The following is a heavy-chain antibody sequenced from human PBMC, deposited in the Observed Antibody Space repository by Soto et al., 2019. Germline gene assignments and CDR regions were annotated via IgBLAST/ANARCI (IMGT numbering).Heavy chain of an antibody. CDR1: GGTFSSYA. CDR3: ARGSDDSSGSNWVFNYGMDV. CDR2: IIPIFGTA. D-gene: IGHD3-22*01. J-gene: IGHJ6*02. V-gene: IGHV1-69*13. Sequence: SVKVSCKASGGTFSSYAISWVRQAPGQGLEWMGGIIPIFGTANYAQKFQGRVTITADESTSTAYMELSSLRSEDTAVYYCARGSDDSSGSNWVFNYGMDVWGQGTMVTVSS.